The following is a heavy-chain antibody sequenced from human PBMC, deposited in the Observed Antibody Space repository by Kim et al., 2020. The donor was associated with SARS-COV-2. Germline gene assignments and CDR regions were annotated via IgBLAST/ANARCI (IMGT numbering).Heavy chain of an antibody. J-gene: IGHJ6*02. V-gene: IGHV4-38-2*02. Sequence: SETLSLTCTVSGHSISSGYYWAWIRQSPGKGLEWIGSISQSESTYYNPSLKSRVLISRDTSKNQFSLKLSSVTAADTAMYYCVAYSSSSYDAMGVWGQGT. D-gene: IGHD6-13*01. CDR2: ISQSEST. CDR3: VAYSSSSYDAMGV. CDR1: GHSISSGYY.